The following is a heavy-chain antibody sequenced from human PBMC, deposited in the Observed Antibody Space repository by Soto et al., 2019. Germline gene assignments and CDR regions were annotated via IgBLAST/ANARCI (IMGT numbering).Heavy chain of an antibody. CDR3: ARGGVSTRTFDY. J-gene: IGHJ4*02. CDR1: GYNFAGYW. V-gene: IGHV5-51*01. CDR2: IYPSDSDT. D-gene: IGHD3-3*01. Sequence: RGESLKISCKGSGYNFAGYWIAWVRQMPGKGLELMGIIYPSDSDTRYRPSFQGQVTISADKSISSAYLQWSSLRASDTAMYYCARGGVSTRTFDYWGQGTLVTVSS.